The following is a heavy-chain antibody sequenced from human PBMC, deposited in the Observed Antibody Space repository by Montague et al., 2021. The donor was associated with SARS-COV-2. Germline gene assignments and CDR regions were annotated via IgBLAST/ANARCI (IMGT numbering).Heavy chain of an antibody. CDR1: GGSISSINW. CDR3: ARTGYSSGWHSFDY. CDR2: IYHSGST. V-gene: IGHV4-4*02. J-gene: IGHJ4*02. Sequence: SETLSLTCVVSGGSISSINWWSWVRQPPGKGLEWIGEIYHSGSTNYNPSLKSRDIISVDKSRNQFSLKLSSLTAAATTVYYCARTGYSSGWHSFDYWGQGTLVTVSS. D-gene: IGHD6-19*01.